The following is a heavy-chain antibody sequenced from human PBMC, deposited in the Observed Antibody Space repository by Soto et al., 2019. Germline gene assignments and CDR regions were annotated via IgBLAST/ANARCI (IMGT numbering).Heavy chain of an antibody. V-gene: IGHV4-59*01. Sequence: SETLSLTCTVSVGSISRYYWIWIRQPPGKGLEWIGSIFYTESTDYNPSLKSRVTISLDTSKNHFSLNLSSVTAADTAVYYCARVDRGAFDHWGQGTLVTVSS. CDR1: VGSISRYY. J-gene: IGHJ4*02. CDR2: IFYTEST. D-gene: IGHD2-2*03. CDR3: ARVDRGAFDH.